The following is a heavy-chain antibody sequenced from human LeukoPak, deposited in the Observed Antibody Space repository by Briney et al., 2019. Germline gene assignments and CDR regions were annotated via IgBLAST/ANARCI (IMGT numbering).Heavy chain of an antibody. CDR3: AKPVIPSAYQGTYYMDV. CDR1: GLIFSSYG. D-gene: IGHD3-16*01. V-gene: IGHV3-30*02. CDR2: IRHDESKT. J-gene: IGHJ6*03. Sequence: GGSLRLSXAASGLIFSSYGMHWVRQAPGEGLEWVAYIRHDESKTFYAGSVKGRFTISRDNSKNTLYLQMHSLRAEDTALYYCAKPVIPSAYQGTYYMDVWGKGTTVTVSS.